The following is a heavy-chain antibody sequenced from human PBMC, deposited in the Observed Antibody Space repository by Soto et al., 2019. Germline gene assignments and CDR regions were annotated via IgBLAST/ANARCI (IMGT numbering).Heavy chain of an antibody. D-gene: IGHD3-22*01. Sequence: QVQLQESGPGLVKPSQTLSLTCTVSGGSISSGDYYWSWIRQPPGKGLEWIGYIYYSGSTYYNPSLKSRVTISVHTSKNQFSLKLSSVTAADTAVYYCARRAYYYDSSGYYHYGMDVWGQGTTVTVSS. V-gene: IGHV4-30-4*01. CDR3: ARRAYYYDSSGYYHYGMDV. CDR2: IYYSGST. CDR1: GGSISSGDYY. J-gene: IGHJ6*02.